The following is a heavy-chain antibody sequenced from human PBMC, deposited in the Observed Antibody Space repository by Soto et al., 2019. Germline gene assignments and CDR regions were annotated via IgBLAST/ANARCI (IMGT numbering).Heavy chain of an antibody. D-gene: IGHD1-20*01. CDR2: INLKSGGT. Sequence: ASVKVSCKASGYTFTDYYMHWMRQAPGQGLEWLGWINLKSGGTTYTQNFRGRVTMTWDTSITTAFMELSRLMSDDTAVYYCARARADNWNNLFDFWGQGTLVTVPS. CDR3: ARARADNWNNLFDF. V-gene: IGHV1-2*02. J-gene: IGHJ4*02. CDR1: GYTFTDYY.